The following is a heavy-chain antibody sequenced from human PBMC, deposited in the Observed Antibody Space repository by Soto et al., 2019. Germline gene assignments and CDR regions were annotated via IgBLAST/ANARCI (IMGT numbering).Heavy chain of an antibody. J-gene: IGHJ4*02. CDR3: ARGAATGFDY. CDR1: GFTFSNYY. V-gene: IGHV3-13*04. Sequence: GGSLRLSCAASGFTFSNYYMHWVRQGRGKGLEWVSGIGKAGDTYYVGSVRGRFTTSRENAKNSLYLQMNSLRAGDTAVYYCARGAATGFDYWGQGTLVTVSS. D-gene: IGHD6-13*01. CDR2: IGKAGDT.